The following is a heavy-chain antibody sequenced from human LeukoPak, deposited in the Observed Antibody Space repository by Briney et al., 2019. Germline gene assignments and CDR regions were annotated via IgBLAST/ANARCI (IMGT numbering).Heavy chain of an antibody. J-gene: IGHJ4*02. CDR3: ATSRVFDY. V-gene: IGHV3-23*01. CDR1: GFTFASYA. CDR2: ISGSGRST. Sequence: PGGSLRLSCAASGFTFASYAMSWVRQAPGKGLEWVSGISGSGRSTYYADSVKGRSTISRDNSKNTLYLQMNSLRVEDTAIYYCATSRVFDYWGQGTLVAVSS.